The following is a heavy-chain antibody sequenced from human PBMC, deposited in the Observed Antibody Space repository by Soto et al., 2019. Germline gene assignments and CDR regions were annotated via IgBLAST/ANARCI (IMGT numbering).Heavy chain of an antibody. Sequence: KSSETLSLTCTVSGGSISSYYWSWIRQPPGKGLEWIGYIYYSGSTNYNPSLKSRVTISVDTSKNQFSLKLSSVTAADTAVYYCARGDLSRKEGIMIWGQGTMVTVSS. V-gene: IGHV4-59*01. CDR1: GGSISSYY. CDR2: IYYSGST. J-gene: IGHJ3*02. D-gene: IGHD3-16*01. CDR3: ARGDLSRKEGIMI.